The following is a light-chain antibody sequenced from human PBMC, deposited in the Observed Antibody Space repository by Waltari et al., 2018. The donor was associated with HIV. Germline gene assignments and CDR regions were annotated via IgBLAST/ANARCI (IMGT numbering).Light chain of an antibody. Sequence: QSVVTQPPSASGTLGQRVTISCSGGTSNIGSNYVYWYQHLPGTSPKLLIYMNDLRPAGVPDRISGSKSGTSASLAISGLRSEDEADYYCASWDYSLGGYWIFGGGTNLTVL. CDR1: TSNIGSNY. CDR2: MND. V-gene: IGLV1-47*01. J-gene: IGLJ2*01. CDR3: ASWDYSLGGYWI.